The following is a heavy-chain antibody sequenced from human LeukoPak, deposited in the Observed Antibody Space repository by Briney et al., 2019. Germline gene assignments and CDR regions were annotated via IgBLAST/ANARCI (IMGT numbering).Heavy chain of an antibody. Sequence: SQTLSLTCAISGDSVSSNSAAWNWIRQSPSRGLEWLGRTYYRSMWYNDYALSLKSRIIINADTSKNQFSLQLSSVTPEDTAVYYCARDREHTFDYWGQGTLVTVSS. V-gene: IGHV6-1*01. D-gene: IGHD1-26*01. CDR3: ARDREHTFDY. J-gene: IGHJ4*02. CDR1: GDSVSSNSAA. CDR2: TYYRSMWYN.